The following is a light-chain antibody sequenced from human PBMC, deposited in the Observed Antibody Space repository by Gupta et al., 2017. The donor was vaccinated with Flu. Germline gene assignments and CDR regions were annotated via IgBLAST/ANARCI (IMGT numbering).Light chain of an antibody. V-gene: IGKV1-5*03. CDR2: KAS. CDR1: QTINSW. Sequence: DIQMTQSPSTQSASVGDRVTITCRSSQTINSWLAWYQQKPGKAPQLLISKASTLESAIPARFSGSGSGTAFTLTITSLQPDDVAAYYCQQYHSCPWTFGQGTKVEIK. J-gene: IGKJ1*01. CDR3: QQYHSCPWT.